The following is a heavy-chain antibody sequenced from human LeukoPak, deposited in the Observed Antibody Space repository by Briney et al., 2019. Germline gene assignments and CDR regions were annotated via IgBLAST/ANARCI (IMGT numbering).Heavy chain of an antibody. CDR3: ARIEYSSSCDY. V-gene: IGHV4-4*07. Sequence: SETLSLTCTVSGGSISNYYWTWIRQPAGKGLEWIGRIYTSGSTNYNPSLKSRVTMSVDTSKNQFSLKLSSVTAADTAVYYCARIEYSSSCDYWGQGTLVTVSS. J-gene: IGHJ4*02. D-gene: IGHD6-6*01. CDR1: GGSISNYY. CDR2: IYTSGST.